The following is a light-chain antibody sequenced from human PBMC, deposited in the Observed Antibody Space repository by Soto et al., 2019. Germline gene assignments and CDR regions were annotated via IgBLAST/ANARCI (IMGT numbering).Light chain of an antibody. CDR2: GAS. J-gene: IGKJ5*01. CDR3: QQRSNWHS. CDR1: QNVNRN. Sequence: TQAQARLSLCPWKRATLSCRASQNVNRNLAWYQQKPGQAPRLLIYGASTRATGIPARFSGSGPGTDFTLSISSLEPEDFAVYYCQQRSNWHSFGQGTRLEIK. V-gene: IGKV3D-11*02.